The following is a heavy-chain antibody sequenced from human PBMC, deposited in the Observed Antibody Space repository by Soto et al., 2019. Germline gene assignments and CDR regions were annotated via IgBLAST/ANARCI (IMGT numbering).Heavy chain of an antibody. Sequence: GASVKVSCKASGYTFTSYAMHWVRQAPGQRLEWMGWINAGNGNTKYSQKFQGRVTITRDTSASTAYMELSSLRSEDTAVYYCARDGRYSYGYGYWGQGTLVTVSS. CDR1: GYTFTSYA. CDR2: INAGNGNT. D-gene: IGHD5-18*01. CDR3: ARDGRYSYGYGY. J-gene: IGHJ4*02. V-gene: IGHV1-3*01.